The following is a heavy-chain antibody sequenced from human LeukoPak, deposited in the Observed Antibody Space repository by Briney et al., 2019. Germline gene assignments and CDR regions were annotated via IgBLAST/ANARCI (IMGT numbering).Heavy chain of an antibody. D-gene: IGHD2-15*01. CDR2: ISSSSSTI. J-gene: IGHJ4*02. CDR3: ARGDCSGASCLLADY. Sequence: PGGSLRLSCAASGFXFSSYSINWVRQAPGKGLEWVSYISSSSSTIYYADSVKGRFTISRDNAKNSQYLQMNSLRDEDTAVYYCARGDCSGASCLLADYWGQGILVTVSS. V-gene: IGHV3-48*02. CDR1: GFXFSSYS.